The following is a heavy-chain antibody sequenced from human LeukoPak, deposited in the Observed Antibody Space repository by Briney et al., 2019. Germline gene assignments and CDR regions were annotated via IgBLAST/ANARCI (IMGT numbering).Heavy chain of an antibody. J-gene: IGHJ4*02. CDR3: VKGESAAWSRENFDY. CDR1: GFTFSSYA. V-gene: IGHV3-64D*09. Sequence: GGSLRLSCSASGFTFSSYAMHWVRQPPGKGLEYVSAISSNGGSTYYADSVKGRFTISRDNSKNTLYLQMSSLRAEDTAVYYCVKGESAAWSRENFDYWGQGTLVTVSS. D-gene: IGHD6-13*01. CDR2: ISSNGGST.